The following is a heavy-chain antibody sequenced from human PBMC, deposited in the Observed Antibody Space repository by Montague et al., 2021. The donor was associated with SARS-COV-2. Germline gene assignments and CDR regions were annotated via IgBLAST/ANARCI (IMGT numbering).Heavy chain of an antibody. CDR2: INHRGTS. V-gene: IGHV4-34*01. CDR1: GGSFSVNY. CDR3: ARGRQHFNMIVVVMTGGEYYFDY. Sequence: SETLSLTCAVYGGSFSVNYWSWIRKPPGKGLEWVGEINHRGTSNYNPSLKSRVSISVDTSKNQFSLYLGSVTAADTTVYYCARGRQHFNMIVVVMTGGEYYFDYWGQGTLVTVSS. D-gene: IGHD3-22*01. J-gene: IGHJ4*02.